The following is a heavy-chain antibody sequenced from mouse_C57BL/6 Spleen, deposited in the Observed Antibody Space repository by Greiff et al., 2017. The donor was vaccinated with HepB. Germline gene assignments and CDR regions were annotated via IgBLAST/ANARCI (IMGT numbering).Heavy chain of an antibody. D-gene: IGHD1-1*01. CDR2: ISDGGSYT. CDR1: GFTFSSYA. Sequence: EVKLMESGGGLVKPGGSLKLSCAASGFTFSSYAMSWVRQTPEKRLEWVATISDGGSYTYYPDNVKGRFTISRDNAKNNLYLQMSHLKSEDTAMYYCARAILLGYFDVWGTGTTVTVSS. V-gene: IGHV5-4*03. CDR3: ARAILLGYFDV. J-gene: IGHJ1*03.